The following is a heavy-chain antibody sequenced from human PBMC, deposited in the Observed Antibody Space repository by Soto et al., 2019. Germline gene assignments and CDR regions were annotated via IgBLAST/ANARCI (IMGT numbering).Heavy chain of an antibody. Sequence: QVQLVESGGGGVQPGRSLRLSCAASGFTFSSYARHWVRQAPGKGLEGGAVISYDGSNKYYADSVKGRFTISRDNSKNTLYLQMNSLRAEDTAVYYCAGTTTDIVATNYYYGMDVWGQGTTVTVSS. CDR3: AGTTTDIVATNYYYGMDV. V-gene: IGHV3-30-3*01. D-gene: IGHD5-12*01. CDR2: ISYDGSNK. CDR1: GFTFSSYA. J-gene: IGHJ6*02.